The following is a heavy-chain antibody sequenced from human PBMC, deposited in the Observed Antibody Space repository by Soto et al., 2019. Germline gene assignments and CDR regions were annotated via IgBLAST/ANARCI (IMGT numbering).Heavy chain of an antibody. V-gene: IGHV4-30-2*02. CDR1: GGSIIGAGYS. CDR3: ARAYYVTKGYSLDP. CDR2: IYHSGST. J-gene: IGHJ5*02. D-gene: IGHD3-10*01. Sequence: SHPLSLTTAVPGGSIIGAGYSRTWIRQTPGKGLEWIGYIYHSGSTYYNPSLKSRVTISVDRSKNQFSLQLSSATAADTAVYYCARAYYVTKGYSLDPWGLGTLGTVSS.